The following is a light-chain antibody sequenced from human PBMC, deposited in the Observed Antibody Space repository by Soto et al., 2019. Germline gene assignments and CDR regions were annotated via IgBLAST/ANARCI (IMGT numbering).Light chain of an antibody. CDR3: MQTLQTPLT. Sequence: DIVMTQSPLSLPVTPGEPASISCRSSQSLLQSNGNNYLDWYLQKPGQSPQVLIYLGFNRASGGPDRFSGSGSGTDFTLKISRVEAEDVGVYYCMQTLQTPLTFGGGTKVEIK. CDR2: LGF. CDR1: QSLLQSNGNNY. J-gene: IGKJ4*01. V-gene: IGKV2-28*01.